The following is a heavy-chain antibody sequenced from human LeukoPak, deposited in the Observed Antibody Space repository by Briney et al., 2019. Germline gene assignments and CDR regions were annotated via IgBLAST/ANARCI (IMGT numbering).Heavy chain of an antibody. J-gene: IGHJ4*02. CDR3: ARYSIRYLFSLSY. CDR1: GGSISSGDYY. V-gene: IGHV4-30-4*01. Sequence: SQTLSLTCTVSGGSISSGDYYWSWIRQPPGKGLEWLGYIYYRGSTYYNPSLKSRVTISVDTSKNQFSLKLSSVTAADTAVYYCARYSIRYLFSLSYWGQGTLVTVSS. CDR2: IYYRGST. D-gene: IGHD3-9*01.